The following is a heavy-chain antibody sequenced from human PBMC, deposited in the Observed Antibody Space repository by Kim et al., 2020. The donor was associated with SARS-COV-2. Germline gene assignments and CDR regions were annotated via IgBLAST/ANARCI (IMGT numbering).Heavy chain of an antibody. CDR2: INHSGST. Sequence: SETLSLTCAVYGGSFSGYYWSWIRQPPGKGLEWIGEINHSGSTNYNPSLKSRVTISVDTSKNQFSLKLSSVTAADTAVYYCARGKLSPIVVVVAATGDYYGMDVWGQGTTVTVSS. CDR3: ARGKLSPIVVVVAATGDYYGMDV. D-gene: IGHD2-15*01. V-gene: IGHV4-34*01. J-gene: IGHJ6*02. CDR1: GGSFSGYY.